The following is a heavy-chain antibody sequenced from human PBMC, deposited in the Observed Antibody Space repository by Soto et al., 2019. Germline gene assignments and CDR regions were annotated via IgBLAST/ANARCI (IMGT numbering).Heavy chain of an antibody. D-gene: IGHD6-19*01. Sequence: EVHLVESGGGLVQPGGSLRLSCADSGFTFSNYAMHWVRQAPGRGLEYVSAISSNGRSTYYANSVKGRFTISRDNSKNTLYLEMGSLRAEDMAVYYCATEHDGSGWYGYWGQGTLVTVSS. V-gene: IGHV3-64*01. CDR3: ATEHDGSGWYGY. CDR1: GFTFSNYA. J-gene: IGHJ4*02. CDR2: ISSNGRST.